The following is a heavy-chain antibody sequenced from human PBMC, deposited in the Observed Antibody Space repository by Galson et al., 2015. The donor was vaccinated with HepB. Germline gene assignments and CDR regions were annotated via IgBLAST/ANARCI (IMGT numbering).Heavy chain of an antibody. V-gene: IGHV1-2*02. CDR2: INPISSGT. J-gene: IGHJ4*02. Sequence: SVKVSCKASRYTFTDYYIHWVRQAPGQGLEWMGWINPISSGTKNAQKFQGRVTMTRDTPISTAYLELSRLRSDDTAVYYCARDRSRQQLLYYFDYWGQGTLVTVSS. CDR1: RYTFTDYY. D-gene: IGHD6-13*01. CDR3: ARDRSRQQLLYYFDY.